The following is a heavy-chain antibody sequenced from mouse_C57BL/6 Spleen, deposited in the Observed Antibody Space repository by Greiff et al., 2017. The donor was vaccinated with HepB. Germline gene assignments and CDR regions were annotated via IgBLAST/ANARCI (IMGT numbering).Heavy chain of an antibody. V-gene: IGHV5-6*02. CDR2: ISSGGSYT. CDR1: GFTFSSYG. CDR3: ARHEAWDY. Sequence: DVKLVESGGDLVKPGGSLKLSCAASGFTFSSYGMSWVRQTPDKRLEWVATISSGGSYTYYPDSVKGRFTISRDNAKNTLYLQMSSLKSEDTAMYYCARHEAWDYWGQGTTLTVSS. J-gene: IGHJ2*01.